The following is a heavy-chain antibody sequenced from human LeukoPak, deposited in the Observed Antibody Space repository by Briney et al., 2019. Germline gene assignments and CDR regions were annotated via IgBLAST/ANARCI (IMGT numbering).Heavy chain of an antibody. CDR2: IYYSGST. D-gene: IGHD6-19*01. Sequence: SETLSLTCTVSGGSISSSSYYWGWIRQPPGKGLEWIGSIYYSGSTYYNPSLKSRVTISVDTSKNQFSLKLSSVTAADTAVYYCARHGAFEEWLAPFGYWGQGTLVTVSS. CDR1: GGSISSSSYY. CDR3: ARHGAFEEWLAPFGY. V-gene: IGHV4-39*01. J-gene: IGHJ4*02.